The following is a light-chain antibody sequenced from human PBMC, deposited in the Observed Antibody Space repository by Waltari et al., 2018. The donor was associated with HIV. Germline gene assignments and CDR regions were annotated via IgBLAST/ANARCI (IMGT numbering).Light chain of an antibody. J-gene: IGLJ3*02. CDR2: EVT. Sequence: QSALTQPPSASGSLGQSVTISCTGSSSDIGAYDFVSWFQQHPHTAPKLLLYEVTRRPSTVSDRFSGSRSGTTAFLAVAGLQPDDEATYCCSSYGDSLRVLFGGGTNVTVL. CDR1: SSDIGAYDF. V-gene: IGLV2-8*01. CDR3: SSYGDSLRVL.